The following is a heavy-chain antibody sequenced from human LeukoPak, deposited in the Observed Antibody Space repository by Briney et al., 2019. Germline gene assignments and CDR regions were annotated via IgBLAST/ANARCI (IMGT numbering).Heavy chain of an antibody. J-gene: IGHJ4*02. V-gene: IGHV3-74*01. Sequence: PGGSLRLSCAASGFTFSRYWMHWVRQPPGKGLVWVSRIKTDGSSTDYADSVKGRFTISRDNAKNTLHLQMNSLRAEDTAVYYCARGARGSGTASDYWGQGTLVTVSS. D-gene: IGHD3-10*01. CDR1: GFTFSRYW. CDR2: IKTDGSST. CDR3: ARGARGSGTASDY.